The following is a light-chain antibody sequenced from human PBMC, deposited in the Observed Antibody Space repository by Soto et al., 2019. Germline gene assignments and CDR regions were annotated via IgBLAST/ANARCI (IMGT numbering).Light chain of an antibody. V-gene: IGLV1-51*01. Sequence: QSVMTQPPSVSAAPGQKVTISCSGSSSNIGGNSVSWYQQLSGTAPKLLIYDDDKRPSGIPDRFSGSKSGTSATLGITGFQTGDEAYYYCGSWDSSLSAYLFATGTKLTVL. CDR3: GSWDSSLSAYL. CDR1: SSNIGGNS. CDR2: DDD. J-gene: IGLJ1*01.